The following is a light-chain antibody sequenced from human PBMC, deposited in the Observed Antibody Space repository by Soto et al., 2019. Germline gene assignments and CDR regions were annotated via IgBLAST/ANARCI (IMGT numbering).Light chain of an antibody. J-gene: IGLJ2*01. CDR3: SSYTSSSTLL. V-gene: IGLV2-14*01. CDR1: SNDIGGYNY. Sequence: QSALTQPASVSGSPGQLITFSCTGTSNDIGGYNYVSWYQQHPGKAPKLMIFDVSNRPSGVSYRFSGSKSGNTASLTISGLQAEDEADYYCSSYTSSSTLLFGGGTKVTVL. CDR2: DVS.